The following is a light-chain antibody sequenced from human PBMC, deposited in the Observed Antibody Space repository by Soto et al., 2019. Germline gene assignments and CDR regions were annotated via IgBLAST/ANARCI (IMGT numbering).Light chain of an antibody. V-gene: IGKV3-11*01. J-gene: IGKJ4*01. CDR3: QQRRDWALT. CDR2: DAS. CDR1: QSVSRY. Sequence: EIVLTQSPATLSLSPGERATISCRASQSVSRYLAWYQHKPGQAPRLLIYDASNWAIGIPARLSGSGSGTDFTLTISSLQPEDVAVYYCQQRRDWALTFGGGTKVEIK.